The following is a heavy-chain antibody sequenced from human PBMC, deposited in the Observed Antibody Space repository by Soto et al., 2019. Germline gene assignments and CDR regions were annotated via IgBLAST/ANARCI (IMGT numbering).Heavy chain of an antibody. CDR1: GFTFSSYA. J-gene: IGHJ6*02. CDR3: AKDAGFIAARSHGMDV. D-gene: IGHD6-6*01. CDR2: ISGSGGST. Sequence: EVQLLESGGGLVQPGGSLRLSCAASGFTFSSYAMSWVRQAPGKGLEWVSAISGSGGSTYYADSVKGRFTISRDNSKNTLYLQMNSLRAEDTAVYYCAKDAGFIAARSHGMDVWGQGTTVTVSS. V-gene: IGHV3-23*01.